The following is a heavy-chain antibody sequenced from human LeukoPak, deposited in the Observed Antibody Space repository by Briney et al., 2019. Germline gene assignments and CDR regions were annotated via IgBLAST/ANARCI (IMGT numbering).Heavy chain of an antibody. CDR2: IKQDGSEK. V-gene: IGHV3-7*01. Sequence: GGSLRLSCAASGFIFSGYWMTWVRQAPGKGLEWVANIKQDGSEKYYVDSVKGRFTISRDNAKNSLYLQMNSPRAEDTAVYYCASPGSVGDTGMPDYWGQGTLVTVSS. CDR3: ASPGSVGDTGMPDY. CDR1: GFIFSGYW. D-gene: IGHD5-18*01. J-gene: IGHJ4*02.